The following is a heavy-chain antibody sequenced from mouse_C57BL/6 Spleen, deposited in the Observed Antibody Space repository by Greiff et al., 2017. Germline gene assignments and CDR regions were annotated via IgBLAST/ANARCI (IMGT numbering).Heavy chain of an antibody. J-gene: IGHJ3*01. V-gene: IGHV14-2*01. CDR2: IDPEDGET. Sequence: VQLQQSGAELVKPGASVKLSCTASGFNIKDYYMHWVKQRTEQGLEWIGRIDPEDGETKYDSKFKGKATITADTSANTAYLQLSSLTSEDTAVYYCAPYSAACWYAYWGQGTLVTVSS. CDR3: APYSAACWYAY. D-gene: IGHD2-10*01. CDR1: GFNIKDYY.